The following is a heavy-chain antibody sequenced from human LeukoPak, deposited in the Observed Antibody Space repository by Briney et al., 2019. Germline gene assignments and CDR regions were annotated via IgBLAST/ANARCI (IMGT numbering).Heavy chain of an antibody. D-gene: IGHD1-26*01. Sequence: PGGSLRLSCAASGFMFDIYAMTWVRQAPGKGLDWVSGVSASANSTYYADAVKGRFSISRDNARNTLYLQMNSLRAEDTAVYYCARDGSGSYSAPLDYWGQGTLVTVSS. CDR1: GFMFDIYA. J-gene: IGHJ4*02. CDR3: ARDGSGSYSAPLDY. V-gene: IGHV3-23*01. CDR2: VSASANST.